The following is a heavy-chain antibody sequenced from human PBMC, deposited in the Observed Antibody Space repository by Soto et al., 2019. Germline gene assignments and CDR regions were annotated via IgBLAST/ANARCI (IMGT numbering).Heavy chain of an antibody. CDR3: ARLGFGELPKVPWFDP. CDR1: GGSISSGGYY. Sequence: PSETLSLTCTVSGGSISSGGYYWSWIRQHPGKGLEWIGYIYYSGSTYYNPSLKSRVTISVDTSKNQFSLKLSSVTAADTAVYYCARLGFGELPKVPWFDPWGQGTLVTVSS. J-gene: IGHJ5*02. CDR2: IYYSGST. V-gene: IGHV4-31*03. D-gene: IGHD3-10*01.